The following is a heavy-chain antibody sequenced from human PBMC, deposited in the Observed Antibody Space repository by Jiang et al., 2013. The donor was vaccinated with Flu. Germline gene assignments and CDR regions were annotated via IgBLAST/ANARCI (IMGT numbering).Heavy chain of an antibody. CDR2: IYHSGSP. J-gene: IGHJ6*03. Sequence: GPGLVKPSGTLSLTCAVSGDSIGSNNWWTWVRQSPGKGLEWIGEIYHSGSPNYNPSLTSRVTISVDKSKNHFSLKLTSVTLADTAVYYCAREDPYSYYYMDVWGKGTSVTVSS. CDR3: AREDPYSYYYMDV. V-gene: IGHV4-4*02. CDR1: GDSIGSNNW.